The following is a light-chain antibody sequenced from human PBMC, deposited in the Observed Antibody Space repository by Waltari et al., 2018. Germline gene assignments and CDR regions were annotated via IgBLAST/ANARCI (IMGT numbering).Light chain of an antibody. CDR2: GAS. Sequence: DIALTQSPGTLSLSQGERATLSCRASQSVSGSYLAWYQHKPGQAPRLLIYGASSRATGIADRFSGSGSGTDFTLTISRLEPEDFAVYYCQQYGSSPYTFGQGTKLEIK. CDR1: QSVSGSY. V-gene: IGKV3-20*01. CDR3: QQYGSSPYT. J-gene: IGKJ2*01.